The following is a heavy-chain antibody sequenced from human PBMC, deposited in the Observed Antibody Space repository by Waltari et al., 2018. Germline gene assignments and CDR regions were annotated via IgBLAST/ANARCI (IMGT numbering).Heavy chain of an antibody. J-gene: IGHJ3*02. Sequence: EVQLVESGGGLVQPGGSLRLSCAASGFTFSSYEMNWVRQAPGKGLEWVSYISSSGSTIYYADSVKGRFTISRDNAKNSLYLQMNSLRAEDTAVYYCARLGYSSGWTAASDAFDIWGQGTMVTVSS. CDR2: ISSSGSTI. D-gene: IGHD6-19*01. CDR1: GFTFSSYE. CDR3: ARLGYSSGWTAASDAFDI. V-gene: IGHV3-48*03.